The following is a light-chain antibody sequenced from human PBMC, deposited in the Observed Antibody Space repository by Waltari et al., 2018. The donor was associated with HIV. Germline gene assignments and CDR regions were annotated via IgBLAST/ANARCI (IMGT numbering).Light chain of an antibody. CDR2: DVS. Sequence: QSALTQPRSVSGSPGQSVPISCTGTSSDVGGYDYVSRYQQHPGEAPKLIIYDVSKRPSGVPDRFSGSKSGNTASLTISGLQAEDEADYYCCSYAGSDTFVLFGGGTKVTVL. CDR3: CSYAGSDTFVL. J-gene: IGLJ2*01. V-gene: IGLV2-11*01. CDR1: SSDVGGYDY.